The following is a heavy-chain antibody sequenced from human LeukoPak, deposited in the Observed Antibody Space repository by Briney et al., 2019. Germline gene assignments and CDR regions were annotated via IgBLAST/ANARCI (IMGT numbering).Heavy chain of an antibody. V-gene: IGHV3-7*01. D-gene: IGHD2-8*01. J-gene: IGHJ6*03. CDR2: IKQDGSEK. CDR3: AKDRCSNGVGCYYYYMDV. Sequence: GGSLRLSCAASGFTFSNYWMSWVRQAPGKGLEWVANIKQDGSEKYYVDSGKGRFSISRDSSKNILYLQMNSLRAEDTAVYYCAKDRCSNGVGCYYYYMDVWGKGTTVTISS. CDR1: GFTFSNYW.